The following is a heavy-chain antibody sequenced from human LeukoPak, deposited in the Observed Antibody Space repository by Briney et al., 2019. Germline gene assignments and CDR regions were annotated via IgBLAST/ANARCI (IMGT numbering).Heavy chain of an antibody. Sequence: ASVKVSCKASGYTFTSYTMNWVRQAPGQGLEWMGWINPNSGGTNYAQKFQGRVTMTRDTSISTAYMELSRLRSDDTAVYYCARDGRDGYNFNAFDIWGQGTMVTVSS. D-gene: IGHD5-24*01. V-gene: IGHV1-2*02. CDR1: GYTFTSYT. CDR2: INPNSGGT. J-gene: IGHJ3*02. CDR3: ARDGRDGYNFNAFDI.